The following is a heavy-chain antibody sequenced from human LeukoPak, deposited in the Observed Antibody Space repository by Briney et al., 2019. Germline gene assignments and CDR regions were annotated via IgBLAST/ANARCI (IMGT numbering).Heavy chain of an antibody. Sequence: GGSLRLSCAASGFTFSSYWMHWVRQAPGKGLEWVSAISGSGGSTYYADSVKGRFTISRDNSKNTLYLQMNSLRAEDTAVYYCAKEKGDYYDSSGYYYPYYYYYYGMDVWGQGTTVTVSS. CDR2: ISGSGGST. D-gene: IGHD3-22*01. V-gene: IGHV3-23*01. J-gene: IGHJ6*02. CDR1: GFTFSSYW. CDR3: AKEKGDYYDSSGYYYPYYYYYYGMDV.